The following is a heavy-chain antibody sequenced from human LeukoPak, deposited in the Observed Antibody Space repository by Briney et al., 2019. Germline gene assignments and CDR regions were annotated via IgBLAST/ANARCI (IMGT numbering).Heavy chain of an antibody. Sequence: GGSLRLSCAASGFTFSSYSMNWVRQAPGKGLEWVSSISSSGSTTYYADSVKGRFTISRDNAKNSLYLQMNSLRAEDTAVYYCARGAQGSTVVSYYYYYYMDVWGKGTTVTISS. J-gene: IGHJ6*03. V-gene: IGHV3-21*04. CDR3: ARGAQGSTVVSYYYYYYMDV. CDR1: GFTFSSYS. D-gene: IGHD4-23*01. CDR2: ISSSGSTT.